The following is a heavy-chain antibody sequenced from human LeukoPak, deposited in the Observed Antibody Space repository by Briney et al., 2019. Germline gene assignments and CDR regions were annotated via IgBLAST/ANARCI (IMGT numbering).Heavy chain of an antibody. CDR2: IRSKTNNYAT. CDR3: SRLYGDNGGELDY. J-gene: IGHJ4*02. CDR1: GFTVSGSA. D-gene: IGHD4-17*01. Sequence: GGSLRLSCVASGFTVSGSAVHWVRQASGRGLEWVGRIRSKTNNYATAYAASVKGRFTISRDDSKNTAYLQMNSLKAEDTAVYYCSRLYGDNGGELDYWGQGTPVTVSS. V-gene: IGHV3-73*01.